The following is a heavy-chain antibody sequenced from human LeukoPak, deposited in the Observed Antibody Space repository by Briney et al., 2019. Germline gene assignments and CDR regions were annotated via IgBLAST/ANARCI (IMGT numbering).Heavy chain of an antibody. CDR1: GFTFDDYA. V-gene: IGHV3-43D*04. CDR3: AKFQQWVNDAFDI. Sequence: PGGSLRLSCAASGFTFDDYAMHWVRQAPGKGLEWVSLISWDGGSTYYADSVKGRFTISRDNSKNSLYLQMNSLRAGDTALYYCAKFQQWVNDAFDIWGQGTMVTVSS. J-gene: IGHJ3*02. CDR2: ISWDGGST. D-gene: IGHD6-19*01.